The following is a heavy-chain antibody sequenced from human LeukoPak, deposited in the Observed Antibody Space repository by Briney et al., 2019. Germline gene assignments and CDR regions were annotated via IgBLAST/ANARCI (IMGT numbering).Heavy chain of an antibody. CDR2: ISSNGGST. V-gene: IGHV3-64*01. J-gene: IGHJ4*02. CDR3: ARAEYCTNGVCYDYFDY. D-gene: IGHD2-8*01. Sequence: GGSLRLSCAASGFTFSSYAMNWVRQAPGKGLEYVSAISSNGGSTYYANSVKGRFTISRDNSKHTLYLQMGSLRAEDMAVYYCARAEYCTNGVCYDYFDYWGQGTLVTVSS. CDR1: GFTFSSYA.